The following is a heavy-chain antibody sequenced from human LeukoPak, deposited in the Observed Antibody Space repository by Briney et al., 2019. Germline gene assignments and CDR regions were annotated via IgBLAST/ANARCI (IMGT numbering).Heavy chain of an antibody. CDR3: AREVRCGGLDP. Sequence: SETLSLTCTVSGGSISGYYWSWLRQPPGKGLEWIGYIYYSGSTNYNPSLKSRVTISVDTSKNQFSLKLSCVTAADTAVYYRAREVRCGGLDPWGQGTLVTVSS. CDR2: IYYSGST. D-gene: IGHD3-10*01. CDR1: GGSISGYY. J-gene: IGHJ5*02. V-gene: IGHV4-59*01.